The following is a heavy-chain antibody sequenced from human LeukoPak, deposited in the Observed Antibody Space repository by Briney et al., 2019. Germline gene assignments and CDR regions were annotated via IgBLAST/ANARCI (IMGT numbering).Heavy chain of an antibody. CDR1: GYTFTTYY. D-gene: IGHD2-2*01. V-gene: IGHV1-46*01. CDR2: INPTTGVT. CDR3: TRDRVVPNAGPRLYNWFDP. Sequence: GASVKVSCKTSGYTFTTYYMHWVRQAPGQGLEWMGIINPTTGVTNYAQKFQGRVSMTRDTSVSTVYMELNSLRSEDTAVYYCTRDRVVPNAGPRLYNWFDPWGQGTLVTVSS. J-gene: IGHJ5*02.